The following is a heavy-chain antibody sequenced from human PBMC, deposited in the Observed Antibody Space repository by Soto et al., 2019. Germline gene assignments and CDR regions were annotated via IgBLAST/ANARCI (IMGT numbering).Heavy chain of an antibody. D-gene: IGHD3-22*01. Sequence: PRQGLEWMGIINPSGGSTSYAQKFQGRVTMTSDTSTTTVYIELSSLRSEDTAVYYCARASYRITMIVVVMRVHGMDVWGQGTTVTVSS. CDR3: ARASYRITMIVVVMRVHGMDV. V-gene: IGHV1-46*01. J-gene: IGHJ6*02. CDR2: INPSGGST.